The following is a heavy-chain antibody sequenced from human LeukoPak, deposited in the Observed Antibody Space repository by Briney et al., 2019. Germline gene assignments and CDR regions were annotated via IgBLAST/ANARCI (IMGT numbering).Heavy chain of an antibody. CDR2: ISGSGGST. CDR3: AKGWLNWGDSYYYYGMDV. V-gene: IGHV3-23*01. CDR1: GFTFRSYA. J-gene: IGHJ6*02. D-gene: IGHD7-27*01. Sequence: GGSLRLSCAASGFTFRSYAMSWVRQPPGKGREWVSPISGSGGSTYYADSVKGGFTISRDNSKNTLYLQMNSLRAEDTAVYYCAKGWLNWGDSYYYYGMDVWGQGTTVTVSS.